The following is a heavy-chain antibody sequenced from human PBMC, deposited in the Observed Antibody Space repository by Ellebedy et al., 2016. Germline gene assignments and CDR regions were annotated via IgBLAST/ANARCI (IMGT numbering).Heavy chain of an antibody. D-gene: IGHD3-9*01. J-gene: IGHJ4*02. Sequence: GGSLRLSCAASGFTFDDYTMHWVRQAPGKGLEWVSAIGTAGDTYYPGSVKGRFTISRENAKNSLYLQMNSLRAGDTAVYFCARDPRPYLRYGHYDCWGQGTLVTVSS. V-gene: IGHV3-13*01. CDR2: IGTAGDT. CDR3: ARDPRPYLRYGHYDC. CDR1: GFTFDDYT.